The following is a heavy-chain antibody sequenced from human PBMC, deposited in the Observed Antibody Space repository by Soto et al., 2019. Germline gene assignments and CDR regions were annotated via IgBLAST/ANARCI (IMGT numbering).Heavy chain of an antibody. D-gene: IGHD3-22*01. Sequence: TGGSLRLSCAASGFTFSSYAMSWVRQAPGKGLEWVSAISGSGGSTYYADSVKGRFTISRDNSKNTLYLQMNSLRAEDTAVYYCAKDPTYYYDSSGYYYEDYWGQGTLVTVSS. J-gene: IGHJ4*02. CDR2: ISGSGGST. CDR3: AKDPTYYYDSSGYYYEDY. CDR1: GFTFSSYA. V-gene: IGHV3-23*01.